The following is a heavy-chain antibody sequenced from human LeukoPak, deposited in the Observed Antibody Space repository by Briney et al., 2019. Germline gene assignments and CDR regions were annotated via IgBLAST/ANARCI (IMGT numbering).Heavy chain of an antibody. CDR2: IYYSGST. CDR1: GGSISSYY. D-gene: IGHD5-18*01. Sequence: KPSETLSLTCTVSGGSISSYYWSWIRQPPGKGLEWIGYIYYSGSTNYNPSLKSRVTISVDTSKNQFSLKLSSVTAADTAVYYCARLSDGIQLWTYYFDYWGQGTLVTVSS. V-gene: IGHV4-59*08. CDR3: ARLSDGIQLWTYYFDY. J-gene: IGHJ4*02.